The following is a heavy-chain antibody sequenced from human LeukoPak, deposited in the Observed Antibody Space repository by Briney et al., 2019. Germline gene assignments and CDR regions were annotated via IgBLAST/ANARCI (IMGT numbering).Heavy chain of an antibody. V-gene: IGHV1-2*04. CDR2: INPNSGGT. CDR3: ARAAAAGTSHDAFDI. D-gene: IGHD6-13*01. Sequence: ASVKVSCKASGYTFTGYYMHWVRQAPGQGLEWMGWINPNSGGTNYAQKFQGWVTMTRDTSIGTAYMELSRLRSDDTAVYYCARAAAAGTSHDAFDIWGQGTMVTVSS. CDR1: GYTFTGYY. J-gene: IGHJ3*02.